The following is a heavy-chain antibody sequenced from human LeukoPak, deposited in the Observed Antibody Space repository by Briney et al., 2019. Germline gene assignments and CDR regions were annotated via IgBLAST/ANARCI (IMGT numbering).Heavy chain of an antibody. CDR1: GFTFSSYA. D-gene: IGHD3-22*01. CDR2: ISYDGSNK. J-gene: IGHJ3*02. Sequence: GGSLRLSCAASGFTFSSYAMHWVRQAPGKGLEWVAVISYDGSNKYYADSVKGRFTISRDNSKNTLYLQMNSLRAEDTAVYYCARGVGYYDSSGYYVDAFDIWGQGTMVTVSS. V-gene: IGHV3-30-3*01. CDR3: ARGVGYYDSSGYYVDAFDI.